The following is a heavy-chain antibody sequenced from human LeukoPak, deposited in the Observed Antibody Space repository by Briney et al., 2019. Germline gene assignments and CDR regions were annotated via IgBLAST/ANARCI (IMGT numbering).Heavy chain of an antibody. D-gene: IGHD1-26*01. Sequence: SVKVSCKASGFTFTSSTVQWVRQARGQRLEWIGRIVVRSDNTNYAQKFQERVTITRDMSTSTAYLELSSLRSEDTAVYYCAAYGSYWAFDIWGQGTMVTVSS. CDR3: AAYGSYWAFDI. J-gene: IGHJ3*02. V-gene: IGHV1-58*01. CDR1: GFTFTSST. CDR2: IVVRSDNT.